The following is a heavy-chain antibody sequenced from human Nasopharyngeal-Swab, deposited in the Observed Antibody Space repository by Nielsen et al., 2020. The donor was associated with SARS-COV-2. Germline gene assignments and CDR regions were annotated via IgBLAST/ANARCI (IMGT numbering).Heavy chain of an antibody. CDR3: ARGEDSGIYYYAY. D-gene: IGHD1-26*01. CDR2: IYHSGTT. J-gene: IGHJ4*02. Sequence: SETLSLTCTVSGYSISSGYYWGWIRQSPGKGLEWIGNIYHSGTTYYNPSLKSRVTISVDTSKNQSSLKVNSVTAADTAVYYCARGEDSGIYYYAYWGQETLVTVSS. CDR1: GYSISSGYY. V-gene: IGHV4-38-2*02.